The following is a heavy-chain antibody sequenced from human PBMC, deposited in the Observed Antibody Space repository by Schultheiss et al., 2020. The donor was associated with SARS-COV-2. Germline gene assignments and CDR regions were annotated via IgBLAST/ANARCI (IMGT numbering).Heavy chain of an antibody. CDR1: GGTFSSYT. J-gene: IGHJ4*02. V-gene: IGHV1-69*04. CDR3: ARDGTAMAFEY. CDR2: IIPILGIA. Sequence: SVKVSCKASGGTFSSYTISWVRQAPGQGLEWMGRIIPILGIANYAQKFQGRVTITADKSTSTVYMELSSLRSEDTAVYYCARDGTAMAFEYWGQGTLVTVSS. D-gene: IGHD5-18*01.